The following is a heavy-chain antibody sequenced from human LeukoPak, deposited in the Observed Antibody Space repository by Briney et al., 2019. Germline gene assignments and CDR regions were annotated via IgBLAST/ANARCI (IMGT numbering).Heavy chain of an antibody. V-gene: IGHV4-39*07. CDR3: ASGTDYGDYSFDY. Sequence: SETLSLTCTVSGGSISSSSYYWGWIRQPPGKGLEWIGSIYYSGSTYYNPSLKSRVTISVDTSKNQFSLKLSSVTAADTAVYYCASGTDYGDYSFDYWGQGTLVTVSS. CDR1: GGSISSSSYY. D-gene: IGHD4-17*01. CDR2: IYYSGST. J-gene: IGHJ4*02.